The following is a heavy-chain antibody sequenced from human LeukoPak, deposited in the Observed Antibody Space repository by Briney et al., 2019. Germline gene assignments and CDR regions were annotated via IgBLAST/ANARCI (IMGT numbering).Heavy chain of an antibody. CDR2: IYYSGST. D-gene: IGHD1-1*01. CDR1: GGSISTSNYY. J-gene: IGHJ4*02. Sequence: PSETLSLTCTVSGGSISTSNYYWGWIRQPPGKGLEGIGSIYYSGSTYYNPSLKTRVTISVDTSKNQFSLKLSSVTAADTAVYYCARDRGRGNWNFDYWGQGTLVTVSS. V-gene: IGHV4-39*07. CDR3: ARDRGRGNWNFDY.